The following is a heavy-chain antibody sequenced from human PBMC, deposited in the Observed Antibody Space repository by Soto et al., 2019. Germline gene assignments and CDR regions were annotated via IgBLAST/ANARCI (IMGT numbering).Heavy chain of an antibody. V-gene: IGHV3-15*07. J-gene: IGHJ4*02. CDR3: TTRRGYSYGYFDY. Sequence: PGGSLRLSCAASGFTFSNAWMNWVRQAPGKGLEWVGRIKSKTDGGTTDYAAPVKGRFTISRDDSKNTLYLQMNSLKTEDSAVYYCTTRRGYSYGYFDYWGQGTLVTVSS. D-gene: IGHD5-18*01. CDR1: GFTFSNAW. CDR2: IKSKTDGGTT.